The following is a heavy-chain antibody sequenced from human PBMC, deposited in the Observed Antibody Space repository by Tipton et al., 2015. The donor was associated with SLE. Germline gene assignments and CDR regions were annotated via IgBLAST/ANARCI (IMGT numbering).Heavy chain of an antibody. CDR3: AREREYCSSTSCLGYFQH. CDR1: GYTFTSYG. V-gene: IGHV1-18*01. J-gene: IGHJ1*01. D-gene: IGHD2-2*01. CDR2: ISAYNGNT. Sequence: QLVQSGAEVKKPGASVKVSCKASGYTFTSYGISWVRQAPGQGLEWMGWISAYNGNTNYAQKLQGRVTMTTDTSTSTAYMELRSLRSDDTAVYYCAREREYCSSTSCLGYFQHWGQGTLVTVSS.